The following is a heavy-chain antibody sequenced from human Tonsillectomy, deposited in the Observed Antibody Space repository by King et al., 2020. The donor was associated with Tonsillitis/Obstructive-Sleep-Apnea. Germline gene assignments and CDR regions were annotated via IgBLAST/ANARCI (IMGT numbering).Heavy chain of an antibody. D-gene: IGHD3-3*01. Sequence: VQLVESGGGLIQPGGSLRLSCAASGFTVTSNYMNWVRQAPGKGLEWVSVIYSGGTTYYADSVKGRFTISRDNSKNTVYLQMNSLRAGDTAVYYCARWYDFWGMDVWGKGTTVTVSS. CDR3: ARWYDFWGMDV. CDR1: GFTVTSNY. V-gene: IGHV3-53*01. J-gene: IGHJ6*03. CDR2: IYSGGTT.